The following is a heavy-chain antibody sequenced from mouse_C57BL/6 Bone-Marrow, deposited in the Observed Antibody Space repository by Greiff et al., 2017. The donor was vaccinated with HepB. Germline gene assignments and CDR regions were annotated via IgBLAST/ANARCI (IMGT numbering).Heavy chain of an antibody. CDR1: GYTFTDYY. J-gene: IGHJ3*01. D-gene: IGHD1-1*01. CDR3: ARDPPFYGWFAY. Sequence: VQLQQSGAELVRPGASVKLSCKASGYTFTDYYINWVKQRPGQGLEWIARIYPGSGNTYYNEKFKGKATLTAEKSSSTDYMQSSSRTSEDSAVYFCARDPPFYGWFAYWGQGTLVTVSA. CDR2: IYPGSGNT. V-gene: IGHV1-76*01.